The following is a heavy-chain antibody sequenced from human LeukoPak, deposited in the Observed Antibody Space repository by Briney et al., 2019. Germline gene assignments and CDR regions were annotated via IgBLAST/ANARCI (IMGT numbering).Heavy chain of an antibody. CDR1: GFTFSTFA. J-gene: IGHJ5*02. CDR2: ISGSGFRT. V-gene: IGHV3-23*01. Sequence: GGSLRLSCAASGFTFSTFAMRWVRQAPGKGLEWVSSISGSGFRTYYADSVKGRFTISRDNSKNTLYLQMNSLRVEDTAEYYCAGNYDYGSGTTSWGQGTLVTVSS. D-gene: IGHD3-16*01. CDR3: AGNYDYGSGTTS.